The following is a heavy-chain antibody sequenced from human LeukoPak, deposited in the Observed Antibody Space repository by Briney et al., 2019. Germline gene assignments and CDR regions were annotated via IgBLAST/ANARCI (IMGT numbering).Heavy chain of an antibody. D-gene: IGHD3-22*01. Sequence: SETLSLTCTVSGGSISSSSYYWDWIRQPPGKGLEWIGSIYYSGSTYYNPSLKSRVTISVDTSKNQFSLKLSSVTAADTAVYYCARDRHYYDSSGYWLDYWGQGTLVTVSS. J-gene: IGHJ4*02. CDR1: GGSISSSSYY. CDR2: IYYSGST. CDR3: ARDRHYYDSSGYWLDY. V-gene: IGHV4-39*07.